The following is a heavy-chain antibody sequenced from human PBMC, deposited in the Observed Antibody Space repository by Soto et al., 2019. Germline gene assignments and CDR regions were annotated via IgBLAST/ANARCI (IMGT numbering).Heavy chain of an antibody. V-gene: IGHV1-3*01. CDR1: GYTFTTYA. CDR2: ISAGNGNT. CDR3: ARVNAEFDY. Sequence: QVQLVQSGAEVKKPGASVNVSCKASGYTFTTYAMHWVRQAPGQRLEWMGWISAGNGNTKYSQKFQGRVTITRDTSASTAYMELSSLTSEDPAVYYCARVNAEFDYWGQGTLVTVSS. J-gene: IGHJ4*02.